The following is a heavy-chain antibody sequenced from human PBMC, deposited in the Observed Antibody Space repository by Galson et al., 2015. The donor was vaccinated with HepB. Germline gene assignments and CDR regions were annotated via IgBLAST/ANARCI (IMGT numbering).Heavy chain of an antibody. CDR3: ARISPSYGDALVFDY. V-gene: IGHV2-70*01. J-gene: IGHJ4*02. CDR2: IDWDDDK. CDR1: GFSLSTSGMC. D-gene: IGHD4-17*01. Sequence: PALVKPTQTLTLTCTFSGFSLSTSGMCVSWIRQPPGKALEWLALIDWDDDKYYSTSLKTRLTISKDTSKNQVVLTMTNMDPVDTATYYCARISPSYGDALVFDYWGQGTLVTASS.